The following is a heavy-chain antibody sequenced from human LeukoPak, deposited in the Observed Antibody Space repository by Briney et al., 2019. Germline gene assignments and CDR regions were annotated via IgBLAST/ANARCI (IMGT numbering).Heavy chain of an antibody. CDR2: IYSAGNT. CDR1: GFTVSSNY. D-gene: IGHD6-19*01. Sequence: GGSLRLSCVASGFTVSSNYMSWVRQAPGKGLEWVSVIYSAGNTYYADSVKGRFTISRHNSENTLCLQMNSLRVEDTAVYYCARGGTPGYSSGRIDYWGQGTLVTVSS. CDR3: ARGGTPGYSSGRIDY. V-gene: IGHV3-53*04. J-gene: IGHJ4*02.